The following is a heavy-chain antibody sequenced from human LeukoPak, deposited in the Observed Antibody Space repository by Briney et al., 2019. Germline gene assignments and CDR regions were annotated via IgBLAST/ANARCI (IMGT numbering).Heavy chain of an antibody. Sequence: GGSLRLSCTASGFTFGDYAMSWVRQAPGKGLEWVGFIRSKAYGGTTEYAASVKGRFTIPRDDSKSIAYLQMNSLKTEDTAVYYCTRVESSRGVDYWGQGTLVTVS. V-gene: IGHV3-49*04. CDR1: GFTFGDYA. CDR2: IRSKAYGGTT. J-gene: IGHJ4*02. D-gene: IGHD2-2*01. CDR3: TRVESSRGVDY.